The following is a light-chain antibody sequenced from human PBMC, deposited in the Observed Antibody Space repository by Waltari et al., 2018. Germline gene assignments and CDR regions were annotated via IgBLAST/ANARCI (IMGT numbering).Light chain of an antibody. V-gene: IGLV1-47*01. J-gene: IGLJ2*01. CDR1: SSNIGSNY. Sequence: QSVLTQPPSASGTPGQRVTISCSGSSSNIGSNYVYWYQQLPGTAPKLLIYRNNQRPSGVPGRFSGSKSGTSASLAISGLRSEDEADYYCAAWDDSLSGLGIGGGTKLTVL. CDR3: AAWDDSLSGLG. CDR2: RNN.